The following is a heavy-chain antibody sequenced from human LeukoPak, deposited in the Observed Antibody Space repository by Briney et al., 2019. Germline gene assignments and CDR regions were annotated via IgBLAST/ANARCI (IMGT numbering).Heavy chain of an antibody. CDR3: AHRRGDYYYDSSGSIYGGRFDY. Sequence: SGPTLVKPTQTRTLTCTFSGFSLRTSGVGVGWIRQPPGKALEWLAVIYWDDDKRYSPSLKSRLAITKDTSKNQVVLTMTNMDPVDTATYYCAHRRGDYYYDSSGSIYGGRFDYWGQGTLVTVSS. CDR2: IYWDDDK. D-gene: IGHD3-22*01. V-gene: IGHV2-5*02. J-gene: IGHJ4*02. CDR1: GFSLRTSGVG.